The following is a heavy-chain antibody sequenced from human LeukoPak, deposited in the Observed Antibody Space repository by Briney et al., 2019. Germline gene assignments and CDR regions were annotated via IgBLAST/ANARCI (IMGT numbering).Heavy chain of an antibody. D-gene: IGHD2-8*01. Sequence: GASVKVSCKASGYTFTTYDINWLRQAPGQGLEWMGWMNPNSGNKGYAQKFQGRVTMTRNTSISTAYMELSSLRSEDTAVYYCARVFCVHGVCYTGDWFDPWGQGTLVTVSS. V-gene: IGHV1-8*01. J-gene: IGHJ5*02. CDR3: ARVFCVHGVCYTGDWFDP. CDR1: GYTFTTYD. CDR2: MNPNSGNK.